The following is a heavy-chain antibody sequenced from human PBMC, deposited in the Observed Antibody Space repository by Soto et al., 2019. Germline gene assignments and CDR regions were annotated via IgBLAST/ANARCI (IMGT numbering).Heavy chain of an antibody. J-gene: IGHJ2*01. D-gene: IGHD5-18*01. Sequence: ASVKVSCKASGYTFTNYGITWVRQAAGQGLEWMGWISVNNGKINYAQKVQGRVTMTTDTSTSTAYMELWRLSYDDTAVYYCARAYSYGSYWFFDLWGRGTLVTVSS. V-gene: IGHV1-18*04. CDR1: GYTFTNYG. CDR2: ISVNNGKI. CDR3: ARAYSYGSYWFFDL.